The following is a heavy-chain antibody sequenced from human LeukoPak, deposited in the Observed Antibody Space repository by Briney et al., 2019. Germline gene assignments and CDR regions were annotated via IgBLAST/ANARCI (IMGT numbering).Heavy chain of an antibody. CDR3: ARDYVYSSSWYGVGY. V-gene: IGHV3-74*01. Sequence: GGSLRLSCAAFGFTFSSYWMHWVRQAPGKGLVWVSRINSDGSSTSYADSVKGRFTISRDNAKNTLYLQMNSLRAEVTAVYYCARDYVYSSSWYGVGYWGQGTLVTVSS. CDR1: GFTFSSYW. CDR2: INSDGSST. J-gene: IGHJ4*02. D-gene: IGHD6-13*01.